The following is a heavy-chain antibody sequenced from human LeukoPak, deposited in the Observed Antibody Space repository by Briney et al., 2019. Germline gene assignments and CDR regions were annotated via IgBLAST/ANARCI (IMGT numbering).Heavy chain of an antibody. J-gene: IGHJ4*02. CDR3: ARSRGSGWYRGWYFDY. CDR1: GGSFSGYY. Sequence: SETLSLTCAVYGGSFSGYYWSWIRQPPGKGLEWIGEINHSGSTNYNPSLKSRVTISVDTSKNQSSLKLSSVTAADTAVYYCARSRGSGWYRGWYFDYWGQGTLVTVSS. CDR2: INHSGST. V-gene: IGHV4-34*01. D-gene: IGHD6-19*01.